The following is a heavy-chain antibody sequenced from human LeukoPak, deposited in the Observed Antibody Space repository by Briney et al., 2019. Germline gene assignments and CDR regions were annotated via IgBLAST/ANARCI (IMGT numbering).Heavy chain of an antibody. CDR1: GFTFSSYA. J-gene: IGHJ4*02. CDR3: ARQLGYCSDGSCYFDY. V-gene: IGHV3-23*01. Sequence: QSGGSLRLSCAASGFTFSSYAMSWVRQAPGKGLEWVSAISTSGDSTYSADSVRGRFTISRDNSKNTLYLQVNSLRAEDTALYYCARQLGYCSDGSCYFDYWGQGTLVTVSS. D-gene: IGHD2-15*01. CDR2: ISTSGDST.